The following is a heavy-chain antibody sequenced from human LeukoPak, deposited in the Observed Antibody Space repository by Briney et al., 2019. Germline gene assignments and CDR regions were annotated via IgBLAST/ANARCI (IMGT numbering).Heavy chain of an antibody. CDR1: GFTFSSYS. CDR3: ARDGAYDRVDFDY. J-gene: IGHJ4*02. D-gene: IGHD3-22*01. V-gene: IGHV3-48*04. CDR2: ISSSSSSTI. Sequence: GGSLRLSCAASGFTFSSYSMNWVRQAPGKGLEWVSYISSSSSSTIYYADSVKGRFTISRDNAKNSLYLQMNSLRAEDTAVYYCARDGAYDRVDFDYWGQGTLVTVSS.